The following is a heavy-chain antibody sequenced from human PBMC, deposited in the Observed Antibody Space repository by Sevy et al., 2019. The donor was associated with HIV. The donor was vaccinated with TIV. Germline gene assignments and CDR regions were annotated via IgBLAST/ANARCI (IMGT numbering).Heavy chain of an antibody. CDR1: GGSISSSSYY. V-gene: IGHV4-39*01. D-gene: IGHD2-8*01. CDR2: IYYSGST. J-gene: IGHJ4*02. CDR3: ARQDLYDGASVPTYYFDY. Sequence: SETLSLTCTVSGGSISSSSYYWGWIRQPPGKGLEWIGSIYYSGSTYYNPSLKSRVTISVDTSKNQFSLKLSSVTAADTAVYYCARQDLYDGASVPTYYFDYWGQGTLVTVSS.